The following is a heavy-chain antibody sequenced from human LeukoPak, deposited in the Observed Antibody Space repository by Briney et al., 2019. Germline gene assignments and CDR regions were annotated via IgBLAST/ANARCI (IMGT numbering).Heavy chain of an antibody. CDR2: INHSGST. Sequence: PSETLSLTCAVYGGSFSGYYWSWIRQPPGKGLEWIGEINHSGSTNYNPSLKSRVTISVDTSKNQFSLKLSSVTAADTAVYYCARRNRGYYGSGSYYRYYFDYWGQGTLVTVSS. CDR1: GGSFSGYY. CDR3: ARRNRGYYGSGSYYRYYFDY. D-gene: IGHD3-10*01. J-gene: IGHJ4*02. V-gene: IGHV4-34*01.